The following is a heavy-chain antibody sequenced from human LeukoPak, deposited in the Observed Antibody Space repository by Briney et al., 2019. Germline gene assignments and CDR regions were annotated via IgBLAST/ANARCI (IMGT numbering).Heavy chain of an antibody. Sequence: SETLSLTCSVSGASVSDGNYYWSWIRQPPGKGLEWIGYMFYSESTNYNPSLKSRVTISVHTSKNHFSLELSSVTAADTAVYYCARQQCNGGSCYSRAIWFDPWGQGTLVTVSS. J-gene: IGHJ5*02. CDR1: GASVSDGNYY. V-gene: IGHV4-61*03. CDR2: MFYSEST. D-gene: IGHD2-15*01. CDR3: ARQQCNGGSCYSRAIWFDP.